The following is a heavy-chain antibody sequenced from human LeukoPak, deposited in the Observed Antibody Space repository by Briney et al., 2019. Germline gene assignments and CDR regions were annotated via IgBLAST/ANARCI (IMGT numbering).Heavy chain of an antibody. CDR3: ARDSTVITGLHYGMDV. CDR2: ISSSGSTI. J-gene: IGHJ6*02. CDR1: GFTFSDYY. Sequence: PGGSLRLSCAASGFTFSDYYMSWIRQAPGKGLEWVSYISSSGSTIYYADSVKGRFTISRDNAKNSLYLQMNSLRAEDTAVYYCARDSTVITGLHYGMDVWGQGTTVTVSS. D-gene: IGHD1-14*01. V-gene: IGHV3-11*01.